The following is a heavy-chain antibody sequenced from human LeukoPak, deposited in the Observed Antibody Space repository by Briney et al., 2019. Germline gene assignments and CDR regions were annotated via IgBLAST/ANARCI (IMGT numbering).Heavy chain of an antibody. CDR1: GGSISSYY. J-gene: IGHJ3*02. V-gene: IGHV4-4*07. D-gene: IGHD3-22*01. Sequence: SETLSPTCTVSGGSISSYYWSWIRQPAGKGLEWIGRIYTSGSTNYNPSLKSRVTMSVDTSKNQFSLKLSSVTAADTAVYYCARGLFSHYYDSSGYSTHDAFDIWGQGTMVTVSS. CDR3: ARGLFSHYYDSSGYSTHDAFDI. CDR2: IYTSGST.